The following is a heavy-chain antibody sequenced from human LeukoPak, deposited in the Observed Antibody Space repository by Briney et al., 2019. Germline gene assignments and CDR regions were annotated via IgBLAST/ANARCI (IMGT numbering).Heavy chain of an antibody. CDR1: GYSFTDKY. J-gene: IGHJ5*02. CDR2: INPNSGGT. V-gene: IGHV1-2*03. Sequence: LEASVKVSCKASGYSFTDKYMHWVRQAPGQGLEWMGWINPNSGGTNYAQKFQGRVTMTTDTSMSTAYMELSRLTSDDTAVYYCARAGGRSWFDPWGQGTLVTVSS. CDR3: ARAGGRSWFDP.